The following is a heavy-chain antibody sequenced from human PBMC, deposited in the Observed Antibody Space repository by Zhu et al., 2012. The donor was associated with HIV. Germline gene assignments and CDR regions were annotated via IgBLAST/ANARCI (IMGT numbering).Heavy chain of an antibody. CDR3: ARDDWGFDY. V-gene: IGHV3-48*01. D-gene: IGHD3-9*01. J-gene: IGHJ4*02. Sequence: EVQLVESGGGLVQPGGSLRLSCAASGFTFRTYSMNWVRQAPGKGLEWVSYISHSSTTIYYADSVKGRFTMSRDNARNSLYLQMNSLRAEDTAVYYCARDDWGFDYWGQGTLSPSPQ. CDR2: ISHSSTTI. CDR1: GFTFRTYS.